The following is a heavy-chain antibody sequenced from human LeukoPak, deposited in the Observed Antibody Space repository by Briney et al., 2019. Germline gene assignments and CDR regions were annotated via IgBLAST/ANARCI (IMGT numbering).Heavy chain of an antibody. J-gene: IGHJ5*02. CDR3: ARHPLELNEFDP. Sequence: PSETLSLTCTVSGGSISSSSYYWGWIRQPPGKGLEWIGSIYYSGSTYYNPSLKSRVTISVGTSKNQFSLKLSSVTAADTAVYYCARHPLELNEFDPWGQGTLVTVSS. V-gene: IGHV4-39*01. D-gene: IGHD1-7*01. CDR1: GGSISSSSYY. CDR2: IYYSGST.